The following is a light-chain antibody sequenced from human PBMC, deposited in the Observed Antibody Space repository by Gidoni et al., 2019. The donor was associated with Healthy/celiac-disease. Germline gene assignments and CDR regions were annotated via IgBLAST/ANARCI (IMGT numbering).Light chain of an antibody. CDR3: QSYDSSLSGWV. V-gene: IGLV1-40*01. J-gene: IGLJ3*02. Sequence: QSVLTQPPSVSGAPGQRVTIPCTGSSSTSGAGYDVHWYQQLPGTAPKLLIYGNSNRPSGVPDRFSGSKSGTSASLAITGLQAEDEADYYCQSYDSSLSGWVFGGGTKLTVL. CDR1: SSTSGAGYD. CDR2: GNS.